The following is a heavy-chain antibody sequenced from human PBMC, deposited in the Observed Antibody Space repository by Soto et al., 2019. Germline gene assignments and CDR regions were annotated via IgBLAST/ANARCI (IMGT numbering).Heavy chain of an antibody. J-gene: IGHJ4*02. CDR2: ISSNSDTT. CDR1: GFRFSDHS. D-gene: IGHD2-21*02. Sequence: LVESGGDFVYPGGSLRLSCVASGFRFSDHSMNWVRQAPGKGLQWISYISSNSDTTYYADSVKGRFTVSRDNAKNALFLQMNSLRDDDTATYYCARLPKGRLVTAWGQGARVTVSS. CDR3: ARLPKGRLVTA. V-gene: IGHV3-48*02.